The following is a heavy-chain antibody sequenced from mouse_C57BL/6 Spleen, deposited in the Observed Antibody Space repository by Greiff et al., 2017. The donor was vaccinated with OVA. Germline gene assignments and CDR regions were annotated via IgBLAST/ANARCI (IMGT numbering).Heavy chain of an antibody. Sequence: EVKLMEPGPGLVKPSPSLSLTCTVSGYSITSGYDWHWIRHSPGNNLEWMGYISYSGSTNYNPSFKSRISITHDTAKNHFFLKMNSVTTEDTATYYCARGGGDYVYFDVWGTGTTVTVSS. J-gene: IGHJ1*03. V-gene: IGHV3-1*01. CDR1: GYSITSGYD. CDR3: ARGGGDYVYFDV. CDR2: ISYSGST. D-gene: IGHD2-13*01.